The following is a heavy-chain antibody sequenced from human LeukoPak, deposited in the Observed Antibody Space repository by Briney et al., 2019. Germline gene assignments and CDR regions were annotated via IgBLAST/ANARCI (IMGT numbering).Heavy chain of an antibody. Sequence: PGGSLRLSCGASGFTFSSYAMRGVRQAPGKGLEWVSAISGSGGSTYYADSVKGRFTISRDNSKNTLYLQMNSLRAEDTAVYYCAKLTTVTADYWGQGTLVTVSS. D-gene: IGHD4-17*01. CDR3: AKLTTVTADY. J-gene: IGHJ4*02. CDR1: GFTFSSYA. CDR2: ISGSGGST. V-gene: IGHV3-23*01.